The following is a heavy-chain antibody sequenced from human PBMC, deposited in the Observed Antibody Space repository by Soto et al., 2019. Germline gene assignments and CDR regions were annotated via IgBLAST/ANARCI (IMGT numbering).Heavy chain of an antibody. Sequence: SQTLSLTCAITGDSVSSNSAGWSWVRQSPSRGLEWLGRTYYRSKWYYEYAVSVRGRITINPDTSKNQYSLRAEDTAVYHCARARGNDWYSDYWGQGTLVTVSS. V-gene: IGHV6-1*01. J-gene: IGHJ4*02. CDR3: ARARGNDWYSDY. CDR1: GDSVSSNSAG. D-gene: IGHD5-12*01. CDR2: TYYRSKWYY.